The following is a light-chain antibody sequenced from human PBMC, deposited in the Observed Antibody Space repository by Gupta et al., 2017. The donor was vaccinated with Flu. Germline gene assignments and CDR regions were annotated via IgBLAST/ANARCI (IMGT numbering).Light chain of an antibody. V-gene: IGKV1-5*03. J-gene: IGKJ1*01. CDR3: QQYNSYSWT. Sequence: PSTLSASVGDRVTITCRASQSISSWLAWYLQKPGQAPKLLIYKASNLKSGVPSRFSGRGSGTEFTLTISSLQPDDFATYYCQQYNSYSWTFGQGTRVEIK. CDR1: QSISSW. CDR2: KAS.